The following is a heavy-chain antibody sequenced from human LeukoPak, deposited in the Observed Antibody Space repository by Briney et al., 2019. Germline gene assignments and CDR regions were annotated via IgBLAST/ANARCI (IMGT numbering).Heavy chain of an antibody. Sequence: ASVKVSCKASGYTFTGYYMHWVRQAPGQGLEWMGWINPNSGGTNYAQKFQGRVTMTRDTSISTAYMELSRLRSDDTAVYYCARDIGPYKWEPYYYYMDVWGKGTTVTVSS. V-gene: IGHV1-2*02. CDR2: INPNSGGT. D-gene: IGHD1-26*01. CDR3: ARDIGPYKWEPYYYYMDV. CDR1: GYTFTGYY. J-gene: IGHJ6*03.